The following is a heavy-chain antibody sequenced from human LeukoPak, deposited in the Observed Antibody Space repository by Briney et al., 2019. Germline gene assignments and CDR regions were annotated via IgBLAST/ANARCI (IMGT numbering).Heavy chain of an antibody. Sequence: ASVKVSCKASGYTFTGYYMHWVRQAPGQGLEWMGLINPKSGATTYAQKFHDRVTLTRDTSINTAYMDLSGLTYGHADGFFCAKGATEGYYYYYGLVVWGQGTTVTVSS. CDR2: INPKSGAT. J-gene: IGHJ6*02. V-gene: IGHV1-2*02. CDR3: AKGATEGYYYYYGLVV. CDR1: GYTFTGYY.